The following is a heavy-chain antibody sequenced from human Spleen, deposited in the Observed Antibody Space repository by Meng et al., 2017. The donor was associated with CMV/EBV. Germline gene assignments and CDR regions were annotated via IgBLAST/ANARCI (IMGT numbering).Heavy chain of an antibody. V-gene: IGHV3-15*01. CDR2: IKSKTNGGTT. J-gene: IGHJ6*02. CDR3: ARESCSSTSCSGVNRLFYYYGMDV. CDR1: GFTFTNVW. Sequence: GESLKISCTASGFTFTNVWMSWVRQAPGKGPEWVGRIKSKTNGGTTDYATPVKGRFTISRDNAKNSLYLQMNSLRAEDTAVYYCARESCSSTSCSGVNRLFYYYGMDVWGQGTTVTVSS. D-gene: IGHD2-2*01.